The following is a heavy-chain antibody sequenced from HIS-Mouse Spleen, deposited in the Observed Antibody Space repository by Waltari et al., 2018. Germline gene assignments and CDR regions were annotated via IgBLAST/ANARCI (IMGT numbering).Heavy chain of an antibody. V-gene: IGHV4-39*07. CDR3: AREIPYSSSWYDWYFDL. CDR1: GVSIRSSSYY. J-gene: IGHJ2*01. Sequence: QLQLQASGPGLVKPSETLSLTCTVSGVSIRSSSYYCGWIRQPPGKGLEWIGSIYYSGSTYYNPSLKSRVTISVDTSKNQFSLKLSSVTAADTAVYYCAREIPYSSSWYDWYFDLWGRGTLVTVSS. CDR2: IYYSGST. D-gene: IGHD6-13*01.